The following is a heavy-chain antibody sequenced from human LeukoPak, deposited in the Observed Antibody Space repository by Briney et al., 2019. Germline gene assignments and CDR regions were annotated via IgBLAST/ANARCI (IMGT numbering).Heavy chain of an antibody. CDR2: IYSGGST. CDR3: ARDGDFRYYYYGMDV. D-gene: IGHD2-21*02. V-gene: IGHV3-53*01. J-gene: IGHJ6*02. Sequence: GGSLRLSCAASGFTVSSNYTSWVRQAPGKGLEWVSVIYSGGSTYYADSVKGRFTISRDNSKNTLYLQMNSLRAEDTAVYYCARDGDFRYYYYGMDVWGQGTTVTVSS. CDR1: GFTVSSNY.